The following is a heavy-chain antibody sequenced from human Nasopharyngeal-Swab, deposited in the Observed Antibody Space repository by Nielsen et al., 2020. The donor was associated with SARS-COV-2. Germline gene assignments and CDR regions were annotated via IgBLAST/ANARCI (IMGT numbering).Heavy chain of an antibody. Sequence: SETLSLTCTVSGGSISSGSYYWSWIRQHPGKGLEWIGYIYYSGSTYYNPSLKSRVTISVDTSKNQFSLKLSSVTAADTAVYYCARVTSSGYRGYFQHWGQGTLVTVSS. J-gene: IGHJ1*01. D-gene: IGHD3-22*01. CDR1: GGSISSGSYY. CDR3: ARVTSSGYRGYFQH. CDR2: IYYSGST. V-gene: IGHV4-31*03.